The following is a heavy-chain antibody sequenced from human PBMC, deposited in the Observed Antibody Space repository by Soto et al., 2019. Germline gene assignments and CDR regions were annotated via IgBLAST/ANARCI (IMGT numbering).Heavy chain of an antibody. D-gene: IGHD2-21*02. J-gene: IGHJ3*02. CDR1: CGSISSYY. CDR3: ARVDRFQVVTDIRDAFDI. CDR2: IYYSGRT. V-gene: IGHV4-59*01. Sequence: SETLSLTCTVSCGSISSYYWSCIRQPPWKGLEWIVYIYYSGRTNYNPSLKSRVTISVDTSKNQFYLKLSSVTAADTAVYYCARVDRFQVVTDIRDAFDIGRKGNTVT.